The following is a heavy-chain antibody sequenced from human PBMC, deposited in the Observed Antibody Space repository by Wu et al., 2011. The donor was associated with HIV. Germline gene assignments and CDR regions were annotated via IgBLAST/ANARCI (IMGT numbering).Heavy chain of an antibody. V-gene: IGHV1-69*06. D-gene: IGHD2-21*01. J-gene: IGHJ4*02. Sequence: QVQLVQSGAEVKKPGASVKVSCKSSGYTFTNYDINWVRQATGQGLEWMGGIIPIFGTANYAQKFQGRVTITADKSTSTAYMELSSLRSEDTAMYYCARDFGGDGDSWGQGTLVTVSS. CDR2: IIPIFGTA. CDR1: GYTFTNYD. CDR3: ARDFGGDGDS.